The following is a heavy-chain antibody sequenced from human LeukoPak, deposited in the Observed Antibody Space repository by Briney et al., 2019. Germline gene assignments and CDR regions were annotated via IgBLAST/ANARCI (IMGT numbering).Heavy chain of an antibody. CDR2: IRYDGSNK. Sequence: GGSLRLSCAASGFTFSSYGMHWVRQAPGKGLEWVAFIRYDGSNKYYADSVKGRFTISRDNSKNTLYLQMNSLRAEDTAVYYCAKGEIYYYDSSGPSAFDIWGQGTMVTVSS. CDR3: AKGEIYYYDSSGPSAFDI. D-gene: IGHD3-22*01. J-gene: IGHJ3*02. V-gene: IGHV3-30*02. CDR1: GFTFSSYG.